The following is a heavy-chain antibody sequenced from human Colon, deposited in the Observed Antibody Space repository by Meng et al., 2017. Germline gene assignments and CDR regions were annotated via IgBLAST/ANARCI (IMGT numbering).Heavy chain of an antibody. V-gene: IGHV1-18*01. Sequence: QVQLVQSGAEVKKAGASVQVSLKTSGYSFTSYDITWVRQAPGQGLEWMGWISVYNGNTNYAQKFQGRVTMTTDTSTSTAYMELRSLRSDDTAVYYCARNYYDSSGYYYGYWGQGTLVTVSS. CDR3: ARNYYDSSGYYYGY. CDR1: GYSFTSYD. J-gene: IGHJ4*02. CDR2: ISVYNGNT. D-gene: IGHD3-22*01.